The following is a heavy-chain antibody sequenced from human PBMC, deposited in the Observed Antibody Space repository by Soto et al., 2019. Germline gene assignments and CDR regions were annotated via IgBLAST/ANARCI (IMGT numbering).Heavy chain of an antibody. V-gene: IGHV3-23*01. CDR1: GFTFSSYA. Sequence: LRLSCAASGFTFSSYAMSWVRQAPGKGLEWVSAISGSGGSTYYADSVKGRFTISRDNSKNTLYLQMNSLRAEDTAVYYCAKGSEGYYDSSAEVPYYFDYWGQGTLVTVSS. CDR2: ISGSGGST. D-gene: IGHD3-22*01. J-gene: IGHJ4*02. CDR3: AKGSEGYYDSSAEVPYYFDY.